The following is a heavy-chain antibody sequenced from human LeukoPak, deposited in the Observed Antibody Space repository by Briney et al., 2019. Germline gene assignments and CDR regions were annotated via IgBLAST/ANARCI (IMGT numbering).Heavy chain of an antibody. Sequence: PGGSLRLSCAASGFIFRTYGMHWVRQAPGKGLEGVAYIRCDGSVTYYADSVKGRFPISRDNSKNTLYLQMNSLRPEDSAVYYCVKVSPGTTVPGALGDNWGQGSLLIVSS. D-gene: IGHD6-19*01. J-gene: IGHJ4*02. CDR3: VKVSPGTTVPGALGDN. V-gene: IGHV3-30*02. CDR1: GFIFRTYG. CDR2: IRCDGSVT.